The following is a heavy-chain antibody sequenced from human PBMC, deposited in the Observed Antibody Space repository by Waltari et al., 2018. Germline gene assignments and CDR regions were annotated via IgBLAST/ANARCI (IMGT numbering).Heavy chain of an antibody. V-gene: IGHV4-38-2*01. CDR1: GYSLSSGYY. J-gene: IGHJ4*02. Sequence: QVQLQESGPGPVKPSETLSLTRAVPGYSLSSGYYRGWIRQPPGKGLEWIGSIYHSGSTYYNPSLKSRVTISVDTSKNQFSLKLSSVTAADTAVYYCARVRGDGDFFDYWGQGTLVTVSS. CDR2: IYHSGST. CDR3: ARVRGDGDFFDY. D-gene: IGHD2-8*01.